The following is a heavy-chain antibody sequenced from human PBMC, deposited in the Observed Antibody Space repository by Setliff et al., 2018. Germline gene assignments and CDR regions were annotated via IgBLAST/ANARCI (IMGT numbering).Heavy chain of an antibody. Sequence: LRLSCAASGFTFSRYSMNWVRQAPGKGLEWVSSISSSSTYIYYADSVKGRFTISRDNAKNSLFLQLISLRAEDTAVYYCARVAGRGRYWYFDLWGRGTLVTVSS. CDR1: GFTFSRYS. J-gene: IGHJ2*01. CDR3: ARVAGRGRYWYFDL. V-gene: IGHV3-21*01. CDR2: ISSSSTYI.